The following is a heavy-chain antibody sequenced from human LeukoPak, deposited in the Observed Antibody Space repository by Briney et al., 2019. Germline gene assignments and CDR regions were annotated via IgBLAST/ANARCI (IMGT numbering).Heavy chain of an antibody. CDR2: IYYSGST. Sequence: SETLSLTCTVSGGSISSYYWSWIRQPPGKGPEWIGYIYYSGSTNYNPSLKSRVTISVDTSKNQFSLKLSSVTAADTAVYYCARQFRHTDFDPWGQGTLVTVSS. CDR1: GGSISSYY. J-gene: IGHJ5*02. V-gene: IGHV4-59*08. CDR3: ARQFRHTDFDP.